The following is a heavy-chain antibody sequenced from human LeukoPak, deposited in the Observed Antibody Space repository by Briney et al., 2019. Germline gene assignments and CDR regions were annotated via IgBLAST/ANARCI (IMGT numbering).Heavy chain of an antibody. J-gene: IGHJ4*02. D-gene: IGHD2-8*02. CDR3: VREESGGYFDY. Sequence: ASVKVSCTSFGFTFTNYLLHWVRQAPAQGLEWVGRIAPSVDTTNYAQKFRGRVTMTRYTSTSTVYMELSSLRSDDTAIYYCVREESGGYFDYWGQGTLVTVTS. CDR1: GFTFTNYL. V-gene: IGHV1-46*01. CDR2: IAPSVDTT.